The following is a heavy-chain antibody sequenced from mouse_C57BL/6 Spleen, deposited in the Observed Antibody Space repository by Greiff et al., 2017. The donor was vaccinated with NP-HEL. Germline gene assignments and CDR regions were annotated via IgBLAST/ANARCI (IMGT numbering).Heavy chain of an antibody. J-gene: IGHJ4*01. CDR3: ARDYGRDYAMDY. D-gene: IGHD1-1*01. CDR1: GYAFTNYL. V-gene: IGHV1-54*01. Sequence: QVQLKQSGAELVRPGTSVKVSCKASGYAFTNYLIEWVKQRPGQGLEWIGVINPGSGGTNYNEKFKGKATLTADKSSSTAYMQLSSLTSEDSAVYFCARDYGRDYAMDYWGQGTSVTVSS. CDR2: INPGSGGT.